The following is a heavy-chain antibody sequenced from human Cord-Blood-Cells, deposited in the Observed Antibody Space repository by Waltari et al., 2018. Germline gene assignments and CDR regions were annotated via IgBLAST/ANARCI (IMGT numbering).Heavy chain of an antibody. D-gene: IGHD3-10*01. CDR3: ASYGSGSYYFDY. Sequence: EVQLVESGGGLVQPGGSLRLSCAASGFTFSSYWMSWVRQAPGQGLEWVANIKQDGSEKYYVDSVKGRLTISRDNAKNSLYLQMNSRRAEDTAVYYCASYGSGSYYFDYRGQGTLVTVSS. V-gene: IGHV3-7*01. CDR1: GFTFSSYW. CDR2: IKQDGSEK. J-gene: IGHJ4*02.